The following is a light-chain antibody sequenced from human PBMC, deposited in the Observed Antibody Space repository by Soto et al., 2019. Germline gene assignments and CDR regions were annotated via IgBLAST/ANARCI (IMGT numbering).Light chain of an antibody. CDR2: EIR. V-gene: IGLV2-23*02. CDR3: CSYAGSSTLV. CDR1: SSDVGSYNL. J-gene: IGLJ2*01. Sequence: QSALTQPASVSGSPGQSITISCTGTSSDVGSYNLVSWYQQHPGKAPKLMIYEIRKRPSGVSNRFSGSKSGNTSSLTISGRQAEDEADYYCCSYAGSSTLVFGGGTKLTVL.